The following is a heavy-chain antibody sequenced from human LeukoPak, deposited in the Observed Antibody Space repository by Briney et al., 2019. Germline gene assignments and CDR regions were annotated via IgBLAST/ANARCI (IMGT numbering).Heavy chain of an antibody. CDR1: GGSFSGYY. V-gene: IGHV4-34*01. D-gene: IGHD2-15*01. CDR3: AKHLCDYSGHCNFHY. Sequence: SETLSLTCAVYGGSFSGYYWSWIRQPPGKGLEWIGEINHSGSTNYNPSLKSRVTISVETSKNQFSLKLRSVTAADTAVYYCAKHLCDYSGHCNFHYWGQGTLVTVSS. CDR2: INHSGST. J-gene: IGHJ4*02.